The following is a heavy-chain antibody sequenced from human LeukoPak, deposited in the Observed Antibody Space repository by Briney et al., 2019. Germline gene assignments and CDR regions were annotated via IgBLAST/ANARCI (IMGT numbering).Heavy chain of an antibody. V-gene: IGHV4-31*03. Sequence: PSQTLSLTCTVSGGSISSGGYYWSWIRQHPGKGLEWIGYIYYSGSTYYNPSLKSRVTMSVDTSKNQFSLKLSSVTAADTAVYYCSRLPRCGGSCHFDYWGQGTLVTVSS. J-gene: IGHJ4*02. CDR1: GGSISSGGYY. CDR2: IYYSGST. CDR3: SRLPRCGGSCHFDY. D-gene: IGHD2-15*01.